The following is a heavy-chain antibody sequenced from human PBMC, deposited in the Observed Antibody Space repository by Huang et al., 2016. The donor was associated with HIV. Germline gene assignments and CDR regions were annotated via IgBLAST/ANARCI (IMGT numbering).Heavy chain of an antibody. J-gene: IGHJ4*02. CDR1: GYAFADYF. CDR3: TRDGVAPDEEFDY. V-gene: IGHV1-2*02. Sequence: QVQLVQSGAEVKKPGASVKVSCKPSGYAFADYFIHWVRQAPGQGLEWMAWVNPNNGATNYDQKFLGRLTVTGDTSMRTAYMELSGLTSADTAKYYCTRDGVAPDEEFDYWGQGTVIIVSS. D-gene: IGHD5-12*01. CDR2: VNPNNGAT.